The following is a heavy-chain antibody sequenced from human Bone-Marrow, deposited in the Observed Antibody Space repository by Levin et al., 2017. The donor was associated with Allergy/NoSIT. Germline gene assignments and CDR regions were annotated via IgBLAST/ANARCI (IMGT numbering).Heavy chain of an antibody. CDR2: IYPSDSET. D-gene: IGHD2-21*02. V-gene: IGHV5-51*01. J-gene: IGHJ6*02. Sequence: GESLKISCKSSGYSFTTYWIGWVRQMPGKGLEWMGIIYPSDSETRYSPSFQGQVTISADHSISTAYLQWSNLKASDSAIYYCVRLGTASHYYAMDVWGQGTTVTVSS. CDR1: GYSFTTYW. CDR3: VRLGTASHYYAMDV.